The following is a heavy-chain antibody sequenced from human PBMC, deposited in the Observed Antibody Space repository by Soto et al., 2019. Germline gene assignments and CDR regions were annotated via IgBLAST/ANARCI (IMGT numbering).Heavy chain of an antibody. Sequence: EVQLVESGGGLVQLGRSLRLSCAASGFTFDDYAMHWVRQAPGKGLEWVSGISWNSGSIGYADSVKGRFTISRDNAKNSLYLQMNSLRAEDTALYYCAKGIRTGRGTYYFDYWGQGTLVTVSS. CDR3: AKGIRTGRGTYYFDY. V-gene: IGHV3-9*01. CDR2: ISWNSGSI. CDR1: GFTFDDYA. D-gene: IGHD1-1*01. J-gene: IGHJ4*02.